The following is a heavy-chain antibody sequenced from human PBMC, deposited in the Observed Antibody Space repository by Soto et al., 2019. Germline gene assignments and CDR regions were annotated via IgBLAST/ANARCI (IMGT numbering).Heavy chain of an antibody. V-gene: IGHV3-30*18. Sequence: PGGSLRLACAASGFTFSSYGMHWVRQAPGKGLEWVAVISYDGSNKYYADSVKGRFTISRDNSKNTLYLQMNSLRAEDTAVDYCAKGGSMIVVGLDYWGQGTLVTVSS. J-gene: IGHJ4*02. CDR2: ISYDGSNK. D-gene: IGHD3-22*01. CDR3: AKGGSMIVVGLDY. CDR1: GFTFSSYG.